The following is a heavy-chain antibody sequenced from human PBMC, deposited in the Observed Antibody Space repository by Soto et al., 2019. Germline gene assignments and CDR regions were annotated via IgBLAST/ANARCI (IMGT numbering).Heavy chain of an antibody. J-gene: IGHJ4*02. CDR2: IDPSDSYT. CDR1: GYKVSTWHNFTSYW. Sequence: GESLKISCMGSGYKVSTWHNFTSYWISWVRQMPGKGLEWMGRIDPSDSYTDYSPSFQGHVTISADKSISTAYLQWSSLKASDTAMYYCARHRRDGYNYGPDFDYWGQGTLVTVSS. D-gene: IGHD5-12*01. CDR3: ARHRRDGYNYGPDFDY. V-gene: IGHV5-10-1*01.